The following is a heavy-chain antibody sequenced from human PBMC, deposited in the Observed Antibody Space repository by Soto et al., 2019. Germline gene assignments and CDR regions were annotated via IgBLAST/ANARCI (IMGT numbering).Heavy chain of an antibody. J-gene: IGHJ4*02. CDR3: VRGDNWNDEASDY. V-gene: IGHV3-33*01. CDR2: IWSDGNNR. D-gene: IGHD1-1*01. Sequence: QVQLVESGGGVVQPGRSLRLSCAASGFMFSNHGMHWVRQAPGKGLEWVAVIWSDGNNRYYADSVKGRFTNSRDNSKNTLYLQMNSLRAEDTAVYYCVRGDNWNDEASDYWGQGTLVTVSS. CDR1: GFMFSNHG.